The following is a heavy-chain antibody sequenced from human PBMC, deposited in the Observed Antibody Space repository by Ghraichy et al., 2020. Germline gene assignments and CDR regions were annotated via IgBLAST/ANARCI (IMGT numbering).Heavy chain of an antibody. CDR3: ARDLVRGSGYYSERYYYYGMDV. CDR2: IWYDGSNK. V-gene: IGHV3-33*01. CDR1: GFTFSSYG. J-gene: IGHJ6*02. D-gene: IGHD3-22*01. Sequence: GGSPRLSCAASGFTFSSYGMHWVRQAPGKGLEWVAVIWYDGSNKYYADSVKGRFTISRDNSKNTLYLQMNSLRAEDTAVYYCARDLVRGSGYYSERYYYYGMDVWGQGTTVTVSS.